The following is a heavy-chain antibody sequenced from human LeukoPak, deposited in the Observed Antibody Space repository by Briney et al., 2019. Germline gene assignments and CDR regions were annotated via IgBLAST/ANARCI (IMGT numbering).Heavy chain of an antibody. CDR1: GFTFDDYA. Sequence: GRSLRLSCAASGFTFDDYAMHWVRQAPGKGLEWVSGISWNSGSIGYADSVKGRFTISRDNAKNSLYLQMNSLRAEDTALYYCAKDSCSSTSCYFDYWGREPWSPSPQ. V-gene: IGHV3-9*01. CDR3: AKDSCSSTSCYFDY. D-gene: IGHD2-2*01. CDR2: ISWNSGSI. J-gene: IGHJ4*02.